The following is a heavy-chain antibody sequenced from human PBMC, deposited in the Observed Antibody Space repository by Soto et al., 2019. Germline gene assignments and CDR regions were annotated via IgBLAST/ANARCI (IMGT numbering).Heavy chain of an antibody. Sequence: SETLSLTCVVSSYSISSGFFWAWIRQPPGKGLEWVGSIYHTGDTHYNPSLRSQVSMSVDTSKNHISLRLTYLTAGDTAVYFCARDTNSLDPWGQGILVTVS. D-gene: IGHD2-8*01. CDR1: SYSISSGFF. V-gene: IGHV4-38-2*02. CDR2: IYHTGDT. CDR3: ARDTNSLDP. J-gene: IGHJ5*02.